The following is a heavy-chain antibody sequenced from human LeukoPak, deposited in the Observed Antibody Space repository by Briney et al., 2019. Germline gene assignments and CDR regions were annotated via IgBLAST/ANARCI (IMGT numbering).Heavy chain of an antibody. CDR3: ARSAWFDP. CDR2: INHGGST. Sequence: SETLSLTCAVYGGSFSGYYWSWIRQPPGKGLEWIGEINHGGSTNYNPSLKSRVTISVDTSKNQFSLKLSSVTAADTAVYYCARSAWFDPWGQGTLVTVSS. CDR1: GGSFSGYY. J-gene: IGHJ5*02. V-gene: IGHV4-34*01.